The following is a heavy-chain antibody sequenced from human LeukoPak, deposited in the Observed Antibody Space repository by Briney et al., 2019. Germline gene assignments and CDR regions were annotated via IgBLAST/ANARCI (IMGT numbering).Heavy chain of an antibody. V-gene: IGHV1-46*01. CDR1: GYTFTSYF. D-gene: IGHD3-22*01. J-gene: IGHJ4*02. Sequence: GASVKVSCKASGYTFTSYFIHWVRQAPGEGLEWTGLINPGGGNTRYARKFQGRVTMTRDTSTRTVYMELSSLRSEDTAMYYCSRDRTHYYESSGYYSRWENWGQGTLVTVSS. CDR2: INPGGGNT. CDR3: SRDRTHYYESSGYYSRWEN.